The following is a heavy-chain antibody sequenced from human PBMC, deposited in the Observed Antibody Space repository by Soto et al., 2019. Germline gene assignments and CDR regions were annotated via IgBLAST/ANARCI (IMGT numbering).Heavy chain of an antibody. CDR1: GGSISSGGYY. CDR2: IYYSGST. V-gene: IGHV4-31*03. D-gene: IGHD3-22*01. Sequence: TLSLTCTVSGGSISSGGYYWSWIRQHPGKGLEWIGYIYYSGSTYYNPSLKSRVTISVDTSKNQFSLKLSSVTAADTAVYYCARGGNYYDSSGSSWFDLWGQGALDTVSS. CDR3: ARGGNYYDSSGSSWFDL. J-gene: IGHJ5*02.